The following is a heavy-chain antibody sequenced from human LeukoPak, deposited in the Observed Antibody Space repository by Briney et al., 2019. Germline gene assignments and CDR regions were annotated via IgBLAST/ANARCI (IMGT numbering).Heavy chain of an antibody. J-gene: IGHJ4*02. CDR3: TTSACTNGVCYTSVDY. Sequence: KTGGSLRLSCAASGFTFSNAWMSWVRQAPGKGLEWVGRIKSKTDGGTTDYAAPVKGRFTISRDDSKNTLYLQMNSLKTEDTAVYYCTTSACTNGVCYTSVDYWGQGTLVTVSS. CDR2: IKSKTDGGTT. V-gene: IGHV3-15*01. D-gene: IGHD2-8*01. CDR1: GFTFSNAW.